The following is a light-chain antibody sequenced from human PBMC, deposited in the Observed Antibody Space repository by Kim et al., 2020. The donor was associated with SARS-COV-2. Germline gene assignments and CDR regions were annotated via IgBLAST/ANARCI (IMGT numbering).Light chain of an antibody. Sequence: VTNSSAGSSSSGENNYVSWYQQLPGTAPKLLIYGNNHRPSGIPDRFSASKSDTSATLGIAGLQTEDEADYYCETLDSSLSARVFGGGTQLTVL. CDR1: SSSGENNY. CDR3: ETLDSSLSARV. V-gene: IGLV1-51*01. J-gene: IGLJ2*01. CDR2: GNN.